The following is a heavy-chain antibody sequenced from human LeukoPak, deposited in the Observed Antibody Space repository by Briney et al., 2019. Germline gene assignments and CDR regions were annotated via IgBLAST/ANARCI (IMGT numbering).Heavy chain of an antibody. CDR1: GGSITIYY. Sequence: SETLSLTCTVSGGSITIYYWSWIRQPAGKGLEWIGRIYTSGSTNYNPSLKSRVTMSVDTSKNQFSLKLSSVTAADTAVYYCARGGPVWSGLSRAHYFDYWGQGTLVTVSS. V-gene: IGHV4-4*07. J-gene: IGHJ4*02. D-gene: IGHD3-3*01. CDR2: IYTSGST. CDR3: ARGGPVWSGLSRAHYFDY.